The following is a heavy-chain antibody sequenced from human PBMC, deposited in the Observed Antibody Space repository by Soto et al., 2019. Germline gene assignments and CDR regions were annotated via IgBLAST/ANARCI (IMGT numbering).Heavy chain of an antibody. D-gene: IGHD6-13*01. V-gene: IGHV3-33*01. J-gene: IGHJ4*02. CDR3: ARDEVPAAGALKY. CDR2: IWYDGSNK. CDR1: GFTFSSYG. Sequence: QVQLVESGGGVVQPGRSLRLSCAASGFTFSSYGMHWVRQAPGKGLEWVAVIWYDGSNKYYADSVKGRFTISRDNSKNTLYLQMSSLRAEDTAVYYCARDEVPAAGALKYWGQGTLVTVSS.